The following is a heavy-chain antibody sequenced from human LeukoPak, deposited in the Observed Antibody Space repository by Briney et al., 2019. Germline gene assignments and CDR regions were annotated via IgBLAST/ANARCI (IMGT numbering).Heavy chain of an antibody. Sequence: PETLSVTCTLSGGSISSNYWSWIRQPPGKGLEWIAYLFDSVNTKDNPSLQSRLTLSADTSKNQFSLRLSSVTAADTAVYYCATIKRGSIFGYFDFWGRGIKVTVSS. CDR2: LFDSVNT. CDR3: ATIKRGSIFGYFDF. V-gene: IGHV4-59*01. J-gene: IGHJ4*02. CDR1: GGSISSNY. D-gene: IGHD5-18*01.